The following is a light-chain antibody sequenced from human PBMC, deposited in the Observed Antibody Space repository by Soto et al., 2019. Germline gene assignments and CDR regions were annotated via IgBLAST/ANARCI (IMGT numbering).Light chain of an antibody. Sequence: EIVLTQSPGTLSLSPGERATLSCRASQSVNSTYLAWYQQKPGQAPRLLIYGASSRATGIPDRFSRSGSGTDFALTISRLDAEDVAVYYCQQYGSSEVTFGHGTRLDI. CDR2: GAS. J-gene: IGKJ5*01. CDR1: QSVNSTY. CDR3: QQYGSSEVT. V-gene: IGKV3-20*01.